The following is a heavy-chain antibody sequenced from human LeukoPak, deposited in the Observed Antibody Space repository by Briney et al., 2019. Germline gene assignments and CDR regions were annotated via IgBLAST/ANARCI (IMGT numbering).Heavy chain of an antibody. J-gene: IGHJ4*02. V-gene: IGHV3-23*01. D-gene: IGHD6-13*01. CDR3: AKAPLLGIAAAGGAVFY. CDR1: GFTFASYA. Sequence: GGSLRLSCAASGFTFASYAMSWVRQAPGKGLEWVSAIICNGGSTYYAHSVKGRFSISRDNSKNTLYLQMNSLRAEDTAVYYCAKAPLLGIAAAGGAVFYWGQRTLITVSS. CDR2: IICNGGST.